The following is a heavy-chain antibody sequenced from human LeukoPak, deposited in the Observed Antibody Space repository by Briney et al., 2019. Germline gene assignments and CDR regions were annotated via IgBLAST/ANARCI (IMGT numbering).Heavy chain of an antibody. Sequence: SETLSLTCTVSGGSISSYYWSWIRQPPGRGLEWLGYIYYSGSANYNPSLKSRVTISVDTSKNQFSLKLSSVTAADTAVYFCARDLTRDSSGLSDAFEIWGQGTMVTVSS. CDR1: GGSISSYY. CDR2: IYYSGSA. CDR3: ARDLTRDSSGLSDAFEI. V-gene: IGHV4-59*01. J-gene: IGHJ3*02. D-gene: IGHD6-19*01.